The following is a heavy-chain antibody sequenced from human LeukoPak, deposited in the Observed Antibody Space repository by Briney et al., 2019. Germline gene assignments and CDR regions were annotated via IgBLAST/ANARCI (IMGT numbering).Heavy chain of an antibody. CDR2: MHVGTGNT. J-gene: IGHJ4*02. CDR1: GYTFIANY. D-gene: IGHD2-21*02. CDR3: AREGSYCDGGDCYSFDF. V-gene: IGHV1-2*02. Sequence: ASVKVSCKASGYTFIANYLQWVRQAPGLGPEWLGWMHVGTGNTRYAPKFQDRVTLSRGTSINTAYMDLSSLTSDDTAVYYCAREGSYCDGGDCYSFDFWGQGTLVTVSS.